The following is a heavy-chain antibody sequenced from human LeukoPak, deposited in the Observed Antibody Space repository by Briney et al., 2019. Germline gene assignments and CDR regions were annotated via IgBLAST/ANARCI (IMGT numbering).Heavy chain of an antibody. D-gene: IGHD3-9*01. CDR1: GFNFRTYW. Sequence: GESLTLSCAACGFNFRTYWMTWLGQAPGKGMDWVANIKQDGSEKYYVASVKGRFTISRDNAKNSLYLQMNSLRAEDAAVYYCAREAFDSHWGRYYGMDVGGQGITVTVSS. J-gene: IGHJ6*02. CDR2: IKQDGSEK. CDR3: AREAFDSHWGRYYGMDV. V-gene: IGHV3-7*01.